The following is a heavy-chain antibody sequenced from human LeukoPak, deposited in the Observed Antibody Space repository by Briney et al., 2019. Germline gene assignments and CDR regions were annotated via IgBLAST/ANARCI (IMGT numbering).Heavy chain of an antibody. D-gene: IGHD5-18*01. CDR1: GFSLSTYS. CDR2: ISSSSNTI. CDR3: ARDRDPQYSYGDHFDY. V-gene: IGHV3-48*02. J-gene: IGHJ4*02. Sequence: GGSLRLSCAASGFSLSTYSMNWVRQAPGRGLEWVSYISSSSNTIYYAASVKGRFTISRDNAKNSLYLQMNGLRDEDTAVYYCARDRDPQYSYGDHFDYWGQGTLVTVSS.